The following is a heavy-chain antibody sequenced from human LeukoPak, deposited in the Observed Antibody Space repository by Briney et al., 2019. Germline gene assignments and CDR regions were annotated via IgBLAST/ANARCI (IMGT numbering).Heavy chain of an antibody. J-gene: IGHJ4*02. CDR3: ARDGYCTGGSCCADY. CDR2: IKQDGYEK. CDR1: GSTFGIYW. Sequence: PGGSLRLSCGASGSTFGIYWMSWVRQAPGKGLEWVASIKQDGYEKYYVDSVKGRFIISRDNAKNSLYVRMNSLRAEDTAIYYCARDGYCTGGSCCADYWGPGTLVTVSS. V-gene: IGHV3-7*03. D-gene: IGHD2-15*01.